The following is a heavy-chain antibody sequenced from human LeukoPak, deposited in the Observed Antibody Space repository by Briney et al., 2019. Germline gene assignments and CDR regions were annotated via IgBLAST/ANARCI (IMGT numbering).Heavy chain of an antibody. CDR1: GGSISSGSYY. CDR2: LYYRGST. V-gene: IGHV4-39*01. CDR3: ARHAGSTYYYYYMDV. D-gene: IGHD3-10*01. J-gene: IGHJ6*03. Sequence: PSETLSLTCTVSGGSISSGSYYWGWIRQPPGKGLEWIGSLYYRGSTYYNPSLKSRVTISVDTSKNQFSLKMTSVTAADTAVYYCARHAGSTYYYYYMDVWGKGTTVTISS.